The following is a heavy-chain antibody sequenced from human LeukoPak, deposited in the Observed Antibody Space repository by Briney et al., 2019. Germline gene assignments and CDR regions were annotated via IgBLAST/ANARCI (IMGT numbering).Heavy chain of an antibody. J-gene: IGHJ4*02. CDR1: GFTFSSYA. Sequence: GGSLRLSCAASGFTFSSYAMHWVRQAPGKGLEYVSASSSNGGSTYYANSVKGRFTISRDNSKNTLYLQMGSLRAEDVAVYYCARVNYYDSSGYYHSFWDYWGQGTLVTVSS. D-gene: IGHD3-22*01. V-gene: IGHV3-64*01. CDR2: SSSNGGST. CDR3: ARVNYYDSSGYYHSFWDY.